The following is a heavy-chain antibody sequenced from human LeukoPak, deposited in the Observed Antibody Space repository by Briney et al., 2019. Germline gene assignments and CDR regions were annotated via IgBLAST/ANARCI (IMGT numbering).Heavy chain of an antibody. J-gene: IGHJ3*02. D-gene: IGHD3-22*01. Sequence: GRSLRLSCAASGFTFSSYGMHWVRQAPGKGLEWVAVISYDGSNKYYADSVKGRFTISRDNSKNTLYLQMNSLRAEDTAVYYCAKPYDSSGYDAFDIWGQGTMVTVSS. V-gene: IGHV3-30*18. CDR2: ISYDGSNK. CDR1: GFTFSSYG. CDR3: AKPYDSSGYDAFDI.